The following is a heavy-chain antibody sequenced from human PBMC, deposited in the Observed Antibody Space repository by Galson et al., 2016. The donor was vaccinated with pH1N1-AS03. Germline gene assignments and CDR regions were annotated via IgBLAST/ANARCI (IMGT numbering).Heavy chain of an antibody. CDR3: SREGAFGDTP. V-gene: IGHV4-59*01. D-gene: IGHD4-17*01. CDR1: GDSITHYY. J-gene: IGHJ2*01. Sequence: QVQLQESGPGLVKPSETLSLTCTVSGDSITHYYWAWIRQPPGKALEWIGNIHYNGDTDYNPSLKSRVTISVDSSKTQFSLKLTSVTAADTAIYYCSREGAFGDTPWGRGTLVTVSS. CDR2: IHYNGDT.